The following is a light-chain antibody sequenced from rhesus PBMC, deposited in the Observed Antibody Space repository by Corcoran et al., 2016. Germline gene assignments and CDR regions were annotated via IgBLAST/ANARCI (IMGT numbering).Light chain of an antibody. CDR1: QGIRSW. J-gene: IGKJ4*01. Sequence: DIQMTQSPSSLSASVGDRVTITCRASQGIRSWLAWYQQKPGKAPNLLLYKASSLKSGVPSRFNGSGSGTDFSLNISSLQPEGFATYYWQQYNSAPLTFGGGTKVEIK. CDR3: QQYNSAPLT. V-gene: IGKV1-21*01. CDR2: KAS.